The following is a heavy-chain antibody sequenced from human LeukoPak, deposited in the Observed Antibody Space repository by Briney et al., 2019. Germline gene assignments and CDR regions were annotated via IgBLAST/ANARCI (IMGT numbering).Heavy chain of an antibody. CDR3: ARDGGSYSGVAFDI. V-gene: IGHV1-69*05. J-gene: IGHJ3*02. D-gene: IGHD1-26*01. CDR1: GGTFSSYA. CDR2: IIPIFGTA. Sequence: SVKVSCKASGGTFSSYAISWVRQAPGQGLEWMGGIIPIFGTANYAQKLQGRVTMTTDTSTSTAYMELRSLRSDDTAVYYCARDGGSYSGVAFDIWGQGTMVTVSS.